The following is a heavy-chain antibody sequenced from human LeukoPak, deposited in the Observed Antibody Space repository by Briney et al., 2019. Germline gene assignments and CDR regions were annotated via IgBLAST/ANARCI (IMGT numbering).Heavy chain of an antibody. J-gene: IGHJ4*02. V-gene: IGHV4-59*08. CDR1: GGSTSGYY. CDR2: IHYSGST. CDR3: ARTGEVTTVCDS. Sequence: SETLSLTCAVSGGSTSGYYWNWIRQPPGKGLEWIGNIHYSGSTNYNPSLKSRVTITVDTSKNQFSLKPSSVTAADTAVYYCARTGEVTTVCDSWGQGNLVTVSS. D-gene: IGHD4-17*01.